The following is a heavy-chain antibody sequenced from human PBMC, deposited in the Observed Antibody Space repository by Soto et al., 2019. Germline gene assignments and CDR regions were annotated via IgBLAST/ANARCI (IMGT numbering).Heavy chain of an antibody. D-gene: IGHD2-2*01. V-gene: IGHV3-7*01. CDR1: GFTFSSYW. Sequence: GGSLRLSCAASGFTFSSYWMSWVRQAPGKGLEWVANIKQDGSEKYYVDSVKGRFTISRYNAKNSLYLQMNSLRAEDTVVYYCARHCSSTRCDAFDIWGQGTMVTVSS. CDR2: IKQDGSEK. J-gene: IGHJ3*02. CDR3: ARHCSSTRCDAFDI.